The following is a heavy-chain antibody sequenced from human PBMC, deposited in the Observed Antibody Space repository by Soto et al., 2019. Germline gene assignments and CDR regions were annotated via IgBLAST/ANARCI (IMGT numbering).Heavy chain of an antibody. Sequence: QVQLQQWGAGLLKPSETLSLTCAVYGGSFSGYYWTWIRQPPGTGLEWIGEINHSGSTNYNPALKSRVTITVDTSKNPFSLKLTSVTVAATAVYYCARDKITGLFDYWGQGTLVTVSS. CDR3: ARDKITGLFDY. V-gene: IGHV4-34*01. CDR1: GGSFSGYY. D-gene: IGHD2-8*02. J-gene: IGHJ4*02. CDR2: INHSGST.